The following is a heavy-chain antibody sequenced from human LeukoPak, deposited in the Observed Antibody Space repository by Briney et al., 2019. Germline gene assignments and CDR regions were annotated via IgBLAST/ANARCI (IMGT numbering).Heavy chain of an antibody. CDR3: ARDGMVRGVIIWDAFDI. Sequence: GGSLRLSCAASEFTFSSYSMNWVRQAPGKGLEWGSYISRISSNIYYADSVKGRFPISRDNAKNSLYLQMNSLRDEDTAVYYCARDGMVRGVIIWDAFDIWGQGTMVTVSS. D-gene: IGHD3-10*01. CDR2: ISRISSNI. V-gene: IGHV3-48*02. J-gene: IGHJ3*02. CDR1: EFTFSSYS.